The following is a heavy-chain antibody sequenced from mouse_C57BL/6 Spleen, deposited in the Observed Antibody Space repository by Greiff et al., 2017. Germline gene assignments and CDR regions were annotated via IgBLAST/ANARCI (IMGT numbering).Heavy chain of an antibody. CDR3: ASGYDGYYMDY. CDR2: INPNDGTT. D-gene: IGHD2-3*01. CDR1: GYSFTDYN. Sequence: EVNLVESGPELVKPGASVKISCKASGYSFTDYNMNWVKQSNGKSLEWIGVINPNDGTTSYNQKFKGKATLTVDQSSSTAYMQRTSLTSEDSAVYYCASGYDGYYMDYWGQGTSVTVSS. J-gene: IGHJ4*01. V-gene: IGHV1-39*01.